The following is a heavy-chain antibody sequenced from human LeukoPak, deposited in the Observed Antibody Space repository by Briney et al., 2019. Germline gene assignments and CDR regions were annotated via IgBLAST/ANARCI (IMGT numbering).Heavy chain of an antibody. J-gene: IGHJ3*02. CDR2: IWYDGSNK. V-gene: IGHV3-33*06. CDR1: GFTFSSYG. D-gene: IGHD5-12*01. CDR3: AKDGYSGYDFRLDAFDI. Sequence: GGSLRLSCAASGFTFSSYGMHWVRQAPGKGLEWVAVIWYDGSNKYYADSVKGRFTISRDNSKNTLYLQMNSLRAGDTAVYYCAKDGYSGYDFRLDAFDIWGQGTMVTVSS.